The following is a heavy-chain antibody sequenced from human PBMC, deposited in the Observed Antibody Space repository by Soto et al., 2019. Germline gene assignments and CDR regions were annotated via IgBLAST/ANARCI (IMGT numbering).Heavy chain of an antibody. CDR2: ISHSGSPK. Sequence: SLRLSCAASGFTFSSYTMNWVRRAPGKGLEWISYISHSGSPKYYADSVKGRFTISRDNAKNSLYLQMNSLRDEDTAVYYCARGQYSMDVWGQGTTVTVSS. J-gene: IGHJ6*02. CDR3: ARGQYSMDV. V-gene: IGHV3-48*02. CDR1: GFTFSSYT.